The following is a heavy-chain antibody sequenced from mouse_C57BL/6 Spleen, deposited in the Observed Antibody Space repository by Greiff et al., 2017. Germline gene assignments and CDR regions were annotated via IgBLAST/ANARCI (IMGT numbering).Heavy chain of an antibody. CDR2: IYPRSGNT. D-gene: IGHD2-4*01. Sequence: QVHVKQSGAELARPGASVKLSCKASGYTFTSYGISWVKQRTGQGLEWIGEIYPRSGNTYYNEKFKGKATLTADKSSSTAYMALRSLTSEDSAVYFCARPLDDYDKSYWGQGTLVTVSA. CDR1: GYTFTSYG. CDR3: ARPLDDYDKSY. J-gene: IGHJ3*01. V-gene: IGHV1-81*01.